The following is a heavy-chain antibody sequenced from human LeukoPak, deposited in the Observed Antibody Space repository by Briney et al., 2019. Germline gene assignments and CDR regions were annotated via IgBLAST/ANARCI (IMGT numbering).Heavy chain of an antibody. CDR3: ARDARGSSSWYDWFDP. CDR1: GGSISSYY. CDR2: IYTSGST. J-gene: IGHJ5*02. Sequence: PSGTLSLTCTVSGGSISSYYWSWIRQPAGKGLEWIGRIYTSGSTNYNPSLKSRVTMSVDTSKNQFSLKLSSVTAADTAVYYCARDARGSSSWYDWFDPWGQGTLVTVSS. D-gene: IGHD6-13*01. V-gene: IGHV4-4*07.